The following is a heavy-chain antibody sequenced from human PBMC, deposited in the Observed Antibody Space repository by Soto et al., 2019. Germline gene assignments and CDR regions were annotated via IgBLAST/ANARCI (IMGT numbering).Heavy chain of an antibody. CDR2: SRNKANSYST. J-gene: IGHJ4*02. V-gene: IGHV3-72*01. Sequence: GGSLRLSCAASGFTFSDHYMDWVRQAPGKGMEWVARSRNKANSYSTEYAASVRGRFTISRDDSKNSLYLQMNTLNTEDTAVYYCARGGIVGARGYFDYWSQGTQVTVSS. CDR3: ARGGIVGARGYFDY. D-gene: IGHD1-26*01. CDR1: GFTFSDHY.